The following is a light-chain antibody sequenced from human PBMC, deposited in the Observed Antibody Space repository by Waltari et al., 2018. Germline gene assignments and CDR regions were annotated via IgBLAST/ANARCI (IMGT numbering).Light chain of an antibody. CDR1: SSDVGGYSY. J-gene: IGLJ3*02. Sequence: QSALTQPASVSGSPGQSITISCTGTSSDVGGYSYVSWYQQQPDKAPKLLIYDVSNRALGVSNRFSGSKSGNTASLTISGLQAEDESDYYCSSFTSKSTWVFGGGTKLTVL. V-gene: IGLV2-14*03. CDR3: SSFTSKSTWV. CDR2: DVS.